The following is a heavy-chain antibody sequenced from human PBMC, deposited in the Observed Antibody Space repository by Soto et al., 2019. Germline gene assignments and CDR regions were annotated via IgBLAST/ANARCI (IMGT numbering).Heavy chain of an antibody. CDR3: ATGCDKYYFDY. CDR2: IYYSGST. CDR1: GGSISSYY. D-gene: IGHD2-21*02. J-gene: IGHJ4*02. Sequence: SETLSLTCTVSGGSISSYYWSWIRQPPGKGLGWIGYIYYSGSTNYNPSLKSRVTISVDTSKNQFSLKLSSVTAADTAVYYCATGCDKYYFDYWGQGTLVTVSS. V-gene: IGHV4-59*01.